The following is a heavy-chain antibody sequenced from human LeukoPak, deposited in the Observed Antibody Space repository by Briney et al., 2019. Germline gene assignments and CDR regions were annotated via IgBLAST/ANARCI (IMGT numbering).Heavy chain of an antibody. D-gene: IGHD6-13*01. V-gene: IGHV1-2*02. CDR1: GYTFTGYY. Sequence: GASVKVSCKASGYTFTGYYIHWVRQAPGQGLEWMGWINPDSGGTNYAQKFQGRVTMTRDTSISTAYMELSRLRSDDTAVYYCAALYSSSLYNWFDPWGQGTLVTVSS. CDR2: INPDSGGT. J-gene: IGHJ5*02. CDR3: AALYSSSLYNWFDP.